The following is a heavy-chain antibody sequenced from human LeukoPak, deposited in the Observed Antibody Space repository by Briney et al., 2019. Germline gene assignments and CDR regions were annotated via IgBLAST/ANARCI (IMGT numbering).Heavy chain of an antibody. CDR2: INPSSGDS. D-gene: IGHD4-23*01. CDR1: GSFFTYYY. V-gene: IGHV1-2*02. Sequence: ASVTVPFTSSGSFFTYYYMHWVRQAPGQGLGWMGFINPSSGDSNYAQKFQGRVTMTSDTSISTAYLELNRLRTDDTAIYFCARDVHDYGGNSGFDYWGQGSLVIVSS. CDR3: ARDVHDYGGNSGFDY. J-gene: IGHJ4*01.